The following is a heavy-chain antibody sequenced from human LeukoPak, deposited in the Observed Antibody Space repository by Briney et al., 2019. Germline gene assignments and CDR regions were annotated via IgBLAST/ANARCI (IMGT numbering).Heavy chain of an antibody. J-gene: IGHJ6*03. D-gene: IGHD2-15*01. V-gene: IGHV3-30*02. CDR1: GFTFSSYA. CDR2: IRYDANNK. Sequence: GGSLRLSCAASGFTFSSYAMHWVRQAPGKGLEWVTFIRYDANNKYYADSVKGRFTISRDNAKNSLYLQMNSLRAEDMALYYCAKDVGNYYYMDVWGKGTTVTVSS. CDR3: AKDVGNYYYMDV.